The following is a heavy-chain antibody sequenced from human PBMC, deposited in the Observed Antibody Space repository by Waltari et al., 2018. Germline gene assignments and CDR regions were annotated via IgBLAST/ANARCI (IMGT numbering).Heavy chain of an antibody. V-gene: IGHV5-51*01. CDR3: ARHISRRTRGFDFEN. D-gene: IGHD2-21*01. CDR1: GYSFGKYW. CDR2: IYLEDSDS. J-gene: IGHJ4*02. Sequence: EVQLVQSGAEMRKPGESLKISCQGFGYSFGKYWIAWVRQMPGKGLEWVGIIYLEDSDSRYSPSSQCQFIMSVYNSMKTAYLHLISLKASDTAIYYCARHISRRTRGFDFENWGPGTQVTVSS.